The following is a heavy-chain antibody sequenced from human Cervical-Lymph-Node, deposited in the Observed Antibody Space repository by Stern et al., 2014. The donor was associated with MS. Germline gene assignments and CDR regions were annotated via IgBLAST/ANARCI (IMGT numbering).Heavy chain of an antibody. V-gene: IGHV1-69*06. CDR1: GDTFSSYA. Sequence: VQLVESEAEVKKTGSSVKVSCKASGDTFSSYAINLVRQVPGQGLEWRGVIPPVFGTTIYAQQFQGRFTITADKSTNTAYMELMSLRSEDSAVYYCARGGGLVGYFDYWGQGTLVSVSS. D-gene: IGHD1-26*01. J-gene: IGHJ4*02. CDR2: IPPVFGTT. CDR3: ARGGGLVGYFDY.